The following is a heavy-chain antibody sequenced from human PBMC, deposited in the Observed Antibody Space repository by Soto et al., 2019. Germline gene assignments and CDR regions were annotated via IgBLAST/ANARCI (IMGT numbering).Heavy chain of an antibody. CDR2: IYHGGTT. J-gene: IGHJ4*01. CDR1: GYSIISGSY. CDR3: ARVHVMVVAGSTFDY. V-gene: IGHV4-38-2*02. D-gene: IGHD6-19*01. Sequence: PSGTLSLTCTFSGYSIISGSYWAWILHPPGKGPEWIASIYHGGTTFYNPSLKSRITISVDTSNNQFSLKLTSVTAADTAVYYCARVHVMVVAGSTFDYWGHGTLVTVS.